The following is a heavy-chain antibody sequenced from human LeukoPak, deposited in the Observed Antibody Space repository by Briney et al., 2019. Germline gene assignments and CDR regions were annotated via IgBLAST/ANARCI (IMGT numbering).Heavy chain of an antibody. D-gene: IGHD6-19*01. Sequence: SETLSLTCTVSGGSISSYYWSWIRQPPGKGLEWIGYIYYSGSTNYNPSLTSRVTISVDTSKNQFSLKLSSVTAADTAVYYCARELAVAGRYFDYWGQGTLVTVSS. CDR3: ARELAVAGRYFDY. CDR1: GGSISSYY. CDR2: IYYSGST. J-gene: IGHJ4*02. V-gene: IGHV4-59*01.